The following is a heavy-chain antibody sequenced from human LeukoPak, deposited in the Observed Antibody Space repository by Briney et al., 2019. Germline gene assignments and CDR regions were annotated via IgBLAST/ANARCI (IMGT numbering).Heavy chain of an antibody. Sequence: SETLSLTCTVSGGSISSGSYYWSWIRQPAGKGLEWIGRIYTSGSTNYNPSLKSRVTISVDTSKNQFSLKLSSVTAADTAVYYCARHPTIFGVVIMWYYFDYWGQGTLVTVSS. CDR3: ARHPTIFGVVIMWYYFDY. D-gene: IGHD3-3*01. CDR1: GGSISSGSYY. CDR2: IYTSGST. J-gene: IGHJ4*02. V-gene: IGHV4-61*02.